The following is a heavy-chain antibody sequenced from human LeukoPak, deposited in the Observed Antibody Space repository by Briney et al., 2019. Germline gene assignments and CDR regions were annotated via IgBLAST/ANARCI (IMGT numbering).Heavy chain of an antibody. V-gene: IGHV4-4*09. CDR3: ARTGDVYASSSWFDP. CDR2: IYTSGST. CDR1: GGSISSYY. Sequence: SETLSLTCTVSGGSISSYYWSWIRQPPGKGLEWIGYIYTSGSTNYNPSLKSRVTISVDTSKNQFSLKLSSVTAADTAVYYCARTGDVYASSSWFDPWGQGTLVTVSS. D-gene: IGHD2-8*01. J-gene: IGHJ5*02.